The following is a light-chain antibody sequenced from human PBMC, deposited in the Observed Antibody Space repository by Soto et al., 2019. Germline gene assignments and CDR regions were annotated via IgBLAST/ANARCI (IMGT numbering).Light chain of an antibody. CDR2: GAS. CDR1: QSVSSN. Sequence: EIVMTQSPATLSVSPGERATLSCRASQSVSSNLAWYQQKHGQAPRLLIYGASTRATGIPARLSGSGSGTEFTLTISSLQSEDFAVYYCQQYKNWPTFGQGTKVEIK. J-gene: IGKJ1*01. CDR3: QQYKNWPT. V-gene: IGKV3-15*01.